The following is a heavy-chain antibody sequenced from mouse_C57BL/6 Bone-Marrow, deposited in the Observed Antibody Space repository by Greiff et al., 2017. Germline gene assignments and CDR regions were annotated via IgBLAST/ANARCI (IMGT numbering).Heavy chain of an antibody. D-gene: IGHD2-3*01. J-gene: IGHJ3*01. CDR2: IYPRSGNT. Sequence: VKLMESGAELARPGASVKLSCKASGYTFTSYGISWVKQRTGQGLEWIGEIYPRSGNTYYNEKFKGKATLTADKSSSTAYMELRSLTSEDSAVYFCARRSIYDGFAYWGQGTLVTVSA. CDR3: ARRSIYDGFAY. V-gene: IGHV1-81*01. CDR1: GYTFTSYG.